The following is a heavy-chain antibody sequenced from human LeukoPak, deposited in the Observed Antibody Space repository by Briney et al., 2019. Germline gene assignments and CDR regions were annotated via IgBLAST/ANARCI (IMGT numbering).Heavy chain of an antibody. Sequence: GGSLRLSCAASGFTFSSYAMSWVRQAPGKGLGWVSAISGSGGSTYYADSVKGRFTISRDNSKNPLYLQMNSLNTEDTAVYYCSRSSSVRLSFDYWGQGTLVTVSS. V-gene: IGHV3-23*01. CDR3: SRSSSVRLSFDY. D-gene: IGHD6-6*01. CDR1: GFTFSSYA. J-gene: IGHJ4*02. CDR2: ISGSGGST.